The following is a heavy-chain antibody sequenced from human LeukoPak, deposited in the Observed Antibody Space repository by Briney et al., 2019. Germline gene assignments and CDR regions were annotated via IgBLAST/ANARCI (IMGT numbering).Heavy chain of an antibody. V-gene: IGHV1-2*02. CDR2: INPHTGGA. CDR3: ERHGCAGGYSYNSGMEV. J-gene: IGHJ6*02. D-gene: IGHD3-16*01. CDR1: GYTFTDYY. Sequence: ASVKVSCKASGYTFTDYYVHWVRQAPGEGLEWMGWINPHTGGAQYAQKFQGRVTMTRDMSIITVYMQLSSLRPDDAVVYYCERHGCAGGYSYNSGMEVWGQGTTVTVSS.